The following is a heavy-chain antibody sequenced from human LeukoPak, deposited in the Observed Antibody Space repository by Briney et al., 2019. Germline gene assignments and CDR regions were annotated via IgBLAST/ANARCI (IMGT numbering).Heavy chain of an antibody. V-gene: IGHV3-66*02. CDR1: GFTVSSNY. CDR3: ARERPQIVGAIYFDY. Sequence: PGGSLRLSCAASGFTVSSNYMSWVRQAPGKGLEWVSVIYSGGSTYYADSVKGRFTISRDNSKNTLYLQMNSLRAEDTAVYYCARERPQIVGAIYFDYWGQGTLVTVSS. J-gene: IGHJ4*02. D-gene: IGHD1-26*01. CDR2: IYSGGST.